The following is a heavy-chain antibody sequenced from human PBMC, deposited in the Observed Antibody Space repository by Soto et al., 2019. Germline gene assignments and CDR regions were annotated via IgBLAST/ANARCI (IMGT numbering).Heavy chain of an antibody. Sequence: EVQLVESGGGLVKPGGSLRLSCAASGFTFSSYSMNWVRQAPGKGLEWVSSISNSSSYIYYADSVKGRFTISRDNAKNSLYLQMNSLRAEDTAVYYCAKSYGDYGEGFDYWGQGTLVTVSS. CDR3: AKSYGDYGEGFDY. CDR1: GFTFSSYS. V-gene: IGHV3-21*01. CDR2: ISNSSSYI. J-gene: IGHJ4*02. D-gene: IGHD4-17*01.